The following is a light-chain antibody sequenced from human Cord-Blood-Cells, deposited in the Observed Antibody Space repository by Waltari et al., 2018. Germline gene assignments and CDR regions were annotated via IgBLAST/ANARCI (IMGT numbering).Light chain of an antibody. CDR1: SSDVGSYNR. Sequence: QSALTQPPSVSGSPGQSVTISCTGTSSDVGSYNRVSWYQQPPGTAPKLMIYEVSNRPSGVPDRFSWSKSGNTASLTISGLQAEDEADYYCSSYTSSSTFVLGGGTKLTVL. CDR2: EVS. V-gene: IGLV2-18*02. J-gene: IGLJ2*01. CDR3: SSYTSSSTFV.